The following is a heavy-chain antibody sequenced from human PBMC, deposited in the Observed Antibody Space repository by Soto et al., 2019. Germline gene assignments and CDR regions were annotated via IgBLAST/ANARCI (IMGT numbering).Heavy chain of an antibody. CDR1: GGTFSSYA. J-gene: IGHJ6*02. D-gene: IGHD3-16*01. Sequence: AASVKVSCKASGGTFSSYAISWVRQAPGQGLEWMGGIIPIFGTANYAQKFQGRVTITADESTSTAYMELSSLRPEDTAVYYCARKGGGAVTGYGMDVWGQGTTVTVSS. CDR2: IIPIFGTA. CDR3: ARKGGGAVTGYGMDV. V-gene: IGHV1-69*13.